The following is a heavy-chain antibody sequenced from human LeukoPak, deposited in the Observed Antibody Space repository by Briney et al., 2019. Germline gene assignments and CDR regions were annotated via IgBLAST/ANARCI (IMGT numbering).Heavy chain of an antibody. D-gene: IGHD4-17*01. CDR1: GGTFSSYA. CDR3: ARAPTTTVYYYGMDV. CDR2: IVPIFGTA. J-gene: IGHJ6*02. Sequence: GASVKVSCKASGGTFSSYAISWVRQAPGQGLEWMGGIVPIFGTANYAQKFQGRVTITADESTSTAYMELSSLRSEDTAVYYCARAPTTTVYYYGMDVWGQGTTVTVSS. V-gene: IGHV1-69*13.